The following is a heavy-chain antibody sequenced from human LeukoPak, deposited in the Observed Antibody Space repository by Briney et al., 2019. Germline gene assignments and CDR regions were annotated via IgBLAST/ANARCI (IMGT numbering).Heavy chain of an antibody. Sequence: GGSLRLSCAASGFTFSSYEMNWVRQAPGKGLEWVSYISSSGSTIYYADSVKGRFTISRDNSKNTLYLQMNSLRAEDTAVYYCARGLGYSWYYFDYWGQGTLVTVSS. CDR1: GFTFSSYE. V-gene: IGHV3-48*03. CDR2: ISSSGSTI. D-gene: IGHD2-15*01. J-gene: IGHJ4*02. CDR3: ARGLGYSWYYFDY.